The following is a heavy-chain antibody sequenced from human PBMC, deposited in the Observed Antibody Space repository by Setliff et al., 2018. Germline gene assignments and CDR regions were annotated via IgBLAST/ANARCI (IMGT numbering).Heavy chain of an antibody. V-gene: IGHV3-74*01. CDR3: AKDLETIDGDAFDI. CDR2: ISGSGDST. J-gene: IGHJ3*02. CDR1: GFTFVNYW. Sequence: GGSLRLSCAASGFTFVNYWMHWVRQAPGKGLVWVSAISGSGDSTYYADSVKGRFTISRDNAESTVYLQMNSLRAEDTAVYYCAKDLETIDGDAFDIWGQGTMVTVSS.